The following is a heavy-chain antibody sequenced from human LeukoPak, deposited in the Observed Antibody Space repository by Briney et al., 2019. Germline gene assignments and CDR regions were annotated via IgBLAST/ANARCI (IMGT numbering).Heavy chain of an antibody. CDR1: GFTFSSYA. Sequence: GGSLRLSCAASGFTFSSYAMSWVRQAPGKGLEWVSAISGSGGSTYYADSVKGRFTISRDNAKNSLYLQMNSLRAEDTAVYYCARETGSSSPGPFDYWGQGTLVTVSS. J-gene: IGHJ4*02. CDR3: ARETGSSSPGPFDY. V-gene: IGHV3-23*01. CDR2: ISGSGGST. D-gene: IGHD6-6*01.